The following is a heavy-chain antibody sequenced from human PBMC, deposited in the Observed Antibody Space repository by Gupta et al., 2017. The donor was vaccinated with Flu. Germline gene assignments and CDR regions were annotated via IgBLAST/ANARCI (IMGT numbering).Heavy chain of an antibody. J-gene: IGHJ4*02. CDR3: ATQLWNTDY. Sequence: EVQLLESGGGLVQPGGSLRLSGVVSGLPFDNYGMSWVRQAPGTGLQWVSAINFDGTNRHYADSVLGRFTISRDNSKNTLYLDMHSLRADDTAFYYCATQLWNTDYWGQGTLVTVSS. CDR1: GLPFDNYG. V-gene: IGHV3-23*05. CDR2: INFDGTNR. D-gene: IGHD1-1*01.